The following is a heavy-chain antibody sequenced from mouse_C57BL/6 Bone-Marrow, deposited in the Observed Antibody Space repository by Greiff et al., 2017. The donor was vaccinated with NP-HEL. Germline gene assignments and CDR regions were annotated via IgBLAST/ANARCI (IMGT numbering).Heavy chain of an antibody. CDR3: TNSNWD. CDR2: IDTETGGT. J-gene: IGHJ2*01. V-gene: IGHV1-15*01. Sequence: QVQLKQSGAELVRPGASVTLSCKASGYTFTDYEMHWVKQTPVHGLEWIGAIDTETGGTAYNQKFKGKAILTADKSSSTAYMEISSLTSEDSAVYYCTNSNWDWGQGTTLTVSS. CDR1: GYTFTDYE. D-gene: IGHD4-1*02.